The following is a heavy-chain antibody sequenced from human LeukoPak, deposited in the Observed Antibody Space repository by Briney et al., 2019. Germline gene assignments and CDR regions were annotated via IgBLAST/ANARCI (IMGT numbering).Heavy chain of an antibody. CDR2: ISSSGSTI. D-gene: IGHD5-18*01. CDR1: GFTFSSYE. Sequence: GGSLRLSCAASGFTFSSYEMNWVRQAPGKGLEWVSCISSSGSTIYYADSVKGRFTISRDNAKNSLYLQMNSLRAEDTAVYYCARDRGYSYGLTDYWGQGTLVTVSS. CDR3: ARDRGYSYGLTDY. J-gene: IGHJ4*02. V-gene: IGHV3-48*03.